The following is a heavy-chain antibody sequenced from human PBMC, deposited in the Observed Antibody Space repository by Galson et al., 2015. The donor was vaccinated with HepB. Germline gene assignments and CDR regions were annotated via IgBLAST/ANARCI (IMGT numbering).Heavy chain of an antibody. V-gene: IGHV3-33*01. Sequence: LRLSCAASGFTFSSYGMHWVRQAPGKGLEWVAVIWYDGSNKYYADSAKGRFTISRDNSKNTLYLQMNSLRAEDTAVYYCARDQRDDSSGYYYYFDYWGQGTLVTVSS. CDR1: GFTFSSYG. J-gene: IGHJ4*02. CDR2: IWYDGSNK. CDR3: ARDQRDDSSGYYYYFDY. D-gene: IGHD3-22*01.